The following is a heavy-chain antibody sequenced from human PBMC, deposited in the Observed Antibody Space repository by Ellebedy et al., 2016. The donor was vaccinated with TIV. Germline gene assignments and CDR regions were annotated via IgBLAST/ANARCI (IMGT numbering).Heavy chain of an antibody. V-gene: IGHV1-8*01. Sequence: AASVKVSCKASGYTFTDLDINWVRQATGQGLEWMGSMNPKTGNTGYAQNFQGRVTMTRNTSISTAYMELSSLRSEDTATYYCIRRGLWGQGTLVTVSS. J-gene: IGHJ4*02. CDR3: IRRGL. CDR2: MNPKTGNT. CDR1: GYTFTDLD.